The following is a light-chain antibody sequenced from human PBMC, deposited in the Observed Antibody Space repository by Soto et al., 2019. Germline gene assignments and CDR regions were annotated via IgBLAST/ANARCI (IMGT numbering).Light chain of an antibody. Sequence: QSVLTQPPSASGTPGQRVTISCSGSSSNIGSNFVYWYQHLPGTAPKLLIYTNNQRPSGVSYRFSGSKSGNTASLTISGLQAEDEADYFCSSYTGSGTLIFGGGTKVTVL. CDR3: SSYTGSGTLI. CDR2: TNN. CDR1: SSNIGSNF. V-gene: IGLV1-44*01. J-gene: IGLJ2*01.